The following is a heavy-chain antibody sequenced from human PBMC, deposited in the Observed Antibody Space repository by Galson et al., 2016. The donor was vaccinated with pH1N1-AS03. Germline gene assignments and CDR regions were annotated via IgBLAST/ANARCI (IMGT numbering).Heavy chain of an antibody. CDR1: GLEFSYFW. D-gene: IGHD3-16*01. CDR2: IKQDGSET. Sequence: SLRLSCAASGLEFSYFWMTWVRLAPGKGPEWVANIKQDGSETHYVDSVKGRFTISTDNAKNSLYLQMNSLRVEDTAMYYCARGEMIGDDSWGQGTLVTVSS. CDR3: ARGEMIGDDS. V-gene: IGHV3-7*03. J-gene: IGHJ4*02.